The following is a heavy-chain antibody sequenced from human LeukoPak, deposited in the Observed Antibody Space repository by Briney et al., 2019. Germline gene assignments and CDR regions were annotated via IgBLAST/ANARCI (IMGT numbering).Heavy chain of an antibody. CDR2: IYYSGST. CDR1: GGSISSGDYY. Sequence: SETLSLTCAVSGGSISSGDYYWSWIRQPPGKGLEWIGYIYYSGSTNYNPSLKSRVTISVDTSKNQFSLKLSSVTAADTAVYYCAQSYDSSGFYNYWGQGTLVTVSS. J-gene: IGHJ4*02. V-gene: IGHV4-61*08. D-gene: IGHD3-22*01. CDR3: AQSYDSSGFYNY.